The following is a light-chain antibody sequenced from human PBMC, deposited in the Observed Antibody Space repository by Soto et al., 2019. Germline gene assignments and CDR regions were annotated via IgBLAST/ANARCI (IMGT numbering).Light chain of an antibody. Sequence: EIVLTQSPATLSLSPGERATLSCRASQSVSSYLAWYQQKPGQAPRLLIYDASNRATGIPARFSGSGSGTDLTLTISSLEPEDFAVYYWQQRSNWPLCTFGQGTKVEIK. CDR2: DAS. V-gene: IGKV3-11*01. CDR3: QQRSNWPLCT. CDR1: QSVSSY. J-gene: IGKJ1*01.